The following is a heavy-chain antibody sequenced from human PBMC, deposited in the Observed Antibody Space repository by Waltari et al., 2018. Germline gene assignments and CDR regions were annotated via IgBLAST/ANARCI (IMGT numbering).Heavy chain of an antibody. V-gene: IGHV3-11*01. CDR2: SRRSGDSM. J-gene: IGHJ4*02. CDR1: GFSFSDYY. D-gene: IGHD5-12*01. Sequence: QVQLVESGGGLVKPGGSLRLYFAASGFSFSDYYMPWRRQAPGKGLEWVSDSRRSGDSMRYADFVEGRFTISRDNAKNSLYLQMSSLRAEDTAVYYCVRDGARNTGYDKFDYWGQGILVTVSS. CDR3: VRDGARNTGYDKFDY.